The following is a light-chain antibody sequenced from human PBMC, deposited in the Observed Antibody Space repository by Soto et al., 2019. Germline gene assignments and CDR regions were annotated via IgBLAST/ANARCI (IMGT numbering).Light chain of an antibody. V-gene: IGLV2-8*01. Sequence: QSALTQPPSASGSPGQSVTISCTGTSSDVGAYNYVSWYQQLPGKAPKLIIYDVSQRPSGVPDRFSGSKSGNTASLTVSGLQAEDEADYYCCSYAGSDNHVVFGGGTKVTVL. CDR2: DVS. J-gene: IGLJ2*01. CDR1: SSDVGAYNY. CDR3: CSYAGSDNHVV.